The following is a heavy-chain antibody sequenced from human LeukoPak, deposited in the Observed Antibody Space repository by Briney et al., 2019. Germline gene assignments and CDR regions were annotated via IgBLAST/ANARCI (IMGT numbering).Heavy chain of an antibody. V-gene: IGHV4-59*08. CDR3: ASPRGGSYYYDSSGHYPPFDY. CDR2: IYYSGST. D-gene: IGHD3-22*01. Sequence: SETLSLTCTVSGGSISSYYWSWIRQPPGKGLEWIGYIYYSGSTNYNPSLKSRVTISVDTSKNQFSLKLSSVTAADTAVYYCASPRGGSYYYDSSGHYPPFDYWGQGTLVTVSS. CDR1: GGSISSYY. J-gene: IGHJ4*02.